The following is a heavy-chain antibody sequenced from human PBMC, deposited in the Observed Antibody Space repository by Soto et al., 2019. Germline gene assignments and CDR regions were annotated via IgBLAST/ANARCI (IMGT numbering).Heavy chain of an antibody. CDR1: GFTFSSYA. Sequence: GESLKISCAASGFTFSSYAMSWVRQAPGKGLEWVSAISGSGGSTYYADSVKGRFTISRDNSKNTLYLQMNSLRAEDTAVYYCAKDAIYDILTGYDYWGQGTLVTVSS. CDR3: AKDAIYDILTGYDY. D-gene: IGHD3-9*01. J-gene: IGHJ4*02. CDR2: ISGSGGST. V-gene: IGHV3-23*01.